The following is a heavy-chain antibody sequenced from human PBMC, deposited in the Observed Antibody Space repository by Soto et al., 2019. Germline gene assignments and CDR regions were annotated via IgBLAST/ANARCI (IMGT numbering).Heavy chain of an antibody. CDR2: ISGSGGST. CDR3: AKDPGPYSGSYRYYYYGMDV. CDR1: GFTFSSYA. D-gene: IGHD1-26*01. Sequence: GSLRLSCAASGFTFSSYAMSWVRQAPGKGLEWVSAISGSGGSTYYADSVKGRFTISRDNSKNTLYLQMNSLRAEDTAVYYCAKDPGPYSGSYRYYYYGMDVWGQGTTVTVSS. J-gene: IGHJ6*02. V-gene: IGHV3-23*01.